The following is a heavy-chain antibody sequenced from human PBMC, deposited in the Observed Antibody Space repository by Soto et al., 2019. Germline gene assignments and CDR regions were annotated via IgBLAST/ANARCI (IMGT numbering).Heavy chain of an antibody. CDR1: GDSVSSNSAA. Sequence: PSQTLSLTCAISGDSVSSNSAAWNWIRQSPSRGLEWLGRTYYRSKWYNDYAVSVKSRITINPDTSKNQFSLQLNSVTPEDTAVYYCARERMQGYSYGPLFDYFDYWGQGTLVTVSS. CDR2: TYYRSKWYN. V-gene: IGHV6-1*01. D-gene: IGHD5-18*01. J-gene: IGHJ4*02. CDR3: ARERMQGYSYGPLFDYFDY.